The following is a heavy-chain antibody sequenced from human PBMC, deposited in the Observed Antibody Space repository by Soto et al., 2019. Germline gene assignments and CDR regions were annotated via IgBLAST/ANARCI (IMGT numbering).Heavy chain of an antibody. CDR1: GYTFTSYA. CDR3: ARDTYYDILTGSVGLFDI. V-gene: IGHV1-18*01. D-gene: IGHD3-9*01. Sequence: GASVKVSCKASGYTFTSYAISWVRHAPGQGLEWMGWISAYNGNTNYAQKLQGRVTMTTDTSTSTAYMELRSLRSDDTAVYYCARDTYYDILTGSVGLFDIWGQGTMVTVSS. CDR2: ISAYNGNT. J-gene: IGHJ3*02.